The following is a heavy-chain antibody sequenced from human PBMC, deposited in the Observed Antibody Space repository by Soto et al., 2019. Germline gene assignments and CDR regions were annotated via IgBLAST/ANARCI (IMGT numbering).Heavy chain of an antibody. J-gene: IGHJ3*02. CDR3: ARDSQQLVPRYAFDI. Sequence: ASVKVSCKASGYTFNTYAMHWVRQAPGQRLEWTGWINAGNGHTEYLQKFQGRVTITRDISASTAYMELSRLRSDDTAVYYCARDSQQLVPRYAFDIWGQGTMVTVSS. V-gene: IGHV1-3*01. D-gene: IGHD6-13*01. CDR2: INAGNGHT. CDR1: GYTFNTYA.